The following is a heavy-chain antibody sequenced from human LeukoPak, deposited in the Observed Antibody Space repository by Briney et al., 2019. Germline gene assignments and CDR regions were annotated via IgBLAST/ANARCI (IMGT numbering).Heavy chain of an antibody. Sequence: GGSLRLSCAASGFTFSSYSMNWVRQAPGKGLEWVSFISSSSSYIYYADSVKGRFTISRDNAKNSLFLQMNSLRAEDTAVYFCARDGSLARLVDYYYYYMDVWGKGTTVTVSS. D-gene: IGHD6-19*01. CDR1: GFTFSSYS. J-gene: IGHJ6*03. CDR2: ISSSSSYI. CDR3: ARDGSLARLVDYYYYYMDV. V-gene: IGHV3-21*01.